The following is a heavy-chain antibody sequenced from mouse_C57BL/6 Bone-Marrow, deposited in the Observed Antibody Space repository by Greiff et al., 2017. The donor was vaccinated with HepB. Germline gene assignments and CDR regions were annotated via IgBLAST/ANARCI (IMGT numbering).Heavy chain of an antibody. CDR1: GFTFSSYA. V-gene: IGHV5-4*03. CDR3: ARGDYPFAY. Sequence: EVKVVESGGGLVKPGGSLKLSCAASGFTFSSYAMSWVRQTPEKRLEWVATISDGGSYTYYPDNVKGRFTISRDNAKNNLDLQMSHLKSEDTAMYYCARGDYPFAYWGQGTLVTVSA. D-gene: IGHD2-4*01. J-gene: IGHJ3*01. CDR2: ISDGGSYT.